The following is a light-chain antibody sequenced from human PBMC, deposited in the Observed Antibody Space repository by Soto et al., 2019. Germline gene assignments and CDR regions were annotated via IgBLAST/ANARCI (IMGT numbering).Light chain of an antibody. CDR3: SSFTSSSTYV. CDR2: DVS. J-gene: IGLJ1*01. Sequence: QSVLTQPPSVSGSPGQSVTISCTGTSSDVGSYNRVSWYQQPPGTAPKLMIYDVSNRPSAVPDRFSGSKSGNTASLTISGLKTEDEADYYCSSFTSSSTYVFGTGTKLTVL. V-gene: IGLV2-18*02. CDR1: SSDVGSYNR.